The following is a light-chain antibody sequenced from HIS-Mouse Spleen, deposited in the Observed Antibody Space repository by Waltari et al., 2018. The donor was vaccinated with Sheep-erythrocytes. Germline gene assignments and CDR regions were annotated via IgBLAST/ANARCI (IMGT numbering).Light chain of an antibody. J-gene: IGLJ2*01. V-gene: IGLV2-23*01. CDR3: CSYAGSSTLV. CDR1: SSDVGSYNL. CDR2: EGS. Sequence: QSALTQPASVSGSPGQSITISCTGTSSDVGSYNLVSWYQQQPGKAPKLMIYEGSKRPSGVSNRVSGSKSGNTASLTFSGLQAEDEADYYCCSYAGSSTLVFGGGTKLTVL.